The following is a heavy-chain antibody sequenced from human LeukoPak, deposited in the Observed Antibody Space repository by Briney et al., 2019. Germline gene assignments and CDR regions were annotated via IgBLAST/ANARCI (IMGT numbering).Heavy chain of an antibody. CDR2: LFSSGTT. V-gene: IGHV4-61*02. J-gene: IGHJ4*02. Sequence: SQTLFLTCTVSGGSFSSGDYSWNWIRQPAGQGLEWIGRLFSSGTTNYNPSLKSRVTISGDTSNNQFSLKLSSVTAADTAVYYCARGTLRFGELLTFDYWGQGTLVTVSS. CDR1: GGSFSSGDYS. CDR3: ARGTLRFGELLTFDY. D-gene: IGHD3-10*01.